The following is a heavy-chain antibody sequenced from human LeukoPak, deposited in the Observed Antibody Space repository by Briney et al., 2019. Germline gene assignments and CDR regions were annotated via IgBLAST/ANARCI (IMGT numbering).Heavy chain of an antibody. CDR1: GGSFSGYY. V-gene: IGHV4-34*01. CDR3: ASSSSGWYRSYYFDY. CDR2: INHSGST. J-gene: IGHJ4*02. Sequence: PSETLSLTCAVYGGSFSGYYWSWIRQPPGKGLEWIGEINHSGSTNYNPSLKSRVTISVDTSKNQFSLKLSSVTAADTAVYYCASSSSGWYRSYYFDYWGQGTLVPVS. D-gene: IGHD6-19*01.